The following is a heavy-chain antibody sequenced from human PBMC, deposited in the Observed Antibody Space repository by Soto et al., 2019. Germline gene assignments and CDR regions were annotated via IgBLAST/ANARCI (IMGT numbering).Heavy chain of an antibody. CDR1: GYTFTSHD. D-gene: IGHD2-2*01. J-gene: IGHJ5*02. CDR2: MNPNSGHT. Sequence: QVQLVQSGAEVKKPGASVKVSCKASGYTFTSHDINWMRQTTGQGLEWMGRMNPNSGHTNYAQKFQGRVTMTRDTSINTAYMELTNLRSEDTAIYYCASDMSTTWGQGTLVTVSS. V-gene: IGHV1-8*01. CDR3: ASDMSTT.